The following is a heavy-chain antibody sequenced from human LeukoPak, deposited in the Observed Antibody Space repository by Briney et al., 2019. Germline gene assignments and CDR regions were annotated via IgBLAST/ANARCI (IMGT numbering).Heavy chain of an antibody. Sequence: GGSLRLSCAASGFTFSSYSMNWVRQAPGKGLEWVSSISSSSSYIYYADSVKGRFTISRDNAKNSLYLQMNSLRAEDTAVYYCARDPGIYYGSGSYYVEYYFDYWGQGTLVTVSS. J-gene: IGHJ4*02. V-gene: IGHV3-21*01. D-gene: IGHD3-10*01. CDR2: ISSSSSYI. CDR1: GFTFSSYS. CDR3: ARDPGIYYGSGSYYVEYYFDY.